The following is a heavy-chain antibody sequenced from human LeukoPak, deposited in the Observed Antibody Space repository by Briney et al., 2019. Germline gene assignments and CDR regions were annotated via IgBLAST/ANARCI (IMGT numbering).Heavy chain of an antibody. Sequence: SQTLSLTCAISGDSVPSNSAAWSWIRQSPSRGLEWLGRTYYRSRWYTDYAAAVKSQITINPDTSKNQFSLQLNSVTPEDTAVYYCARGYCSGGSCYGLDVWGQGTTVTVSS. CDR3: ARGYCSGGSCYGLDV. V-gene: IGHV6-1*01. CDR1: GDSVPSNSAA. CDR2: TYYRSRWYT. J-gene: IGHJ6*02. D-gene: IGHD2-15*01.